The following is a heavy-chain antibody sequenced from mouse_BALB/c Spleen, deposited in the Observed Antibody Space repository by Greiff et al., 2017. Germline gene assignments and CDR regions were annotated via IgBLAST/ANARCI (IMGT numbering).Heavy chain of an antibody. CDR1: GFTFSSYA. CDR3: ARGEVYYGSSYWYFDV. CDR2: ISSGGST. J-gene: IGHJ1*01. D-gene: IGHD1-1*01. V-gene: IGHV5-6-5*01. Sequence: DVKLVESGGGLVKPGGSLKLSCAASGFTFSSYAMSWVRQTPEKRLEWVASISSGGSTYYPDSVKGRFTISRDNARNILYLQMSSLMSEDTAMYYCARGEVYYGSSYWYFDVWGAGTTVTVSS.